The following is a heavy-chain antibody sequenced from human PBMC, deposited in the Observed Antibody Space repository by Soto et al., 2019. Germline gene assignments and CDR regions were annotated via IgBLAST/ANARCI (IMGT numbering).Heavy chain of an antibody. J-gene: IGHJ4*02. V-gene: IGHV3-23*01. CDR2: ISGTGGT. Sequence: EVQLWESGGGLVQPGGSLRLSCAVSGFTFSSYVMTWVRQAPGKGLEWVSAISGTGGTYYADSVKGRFNISRDNSKNALYLQMNSLRDEDTAVYYCATDRRGAYCRGGTCYSPDYWGQGTLVIVSS. CDR1: GFTFSSYV. D-gene: IGHD2-15*01. CDR3: ATDRRGAYCRGGTCYSPDY.